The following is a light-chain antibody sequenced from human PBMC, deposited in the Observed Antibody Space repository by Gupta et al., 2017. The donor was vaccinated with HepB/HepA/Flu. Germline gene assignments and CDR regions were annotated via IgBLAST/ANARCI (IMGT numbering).Light chain of an antibody. Sequence: DIQMTQSPSTLSASVGDRVTFTCRASQSISSWLAWYQQKPGKAPKLLIYKASSLQSGVPSRFSGSGSGTEFTLTIISLQPDDFATYYCQQYNSYSTFGQGTRLEIK. V-gene: IGKV1-5*03. CDR1: QSISSW. CDR2: KAS. J-gene: IGKJ5*01. CDR3: QQYNSYST.